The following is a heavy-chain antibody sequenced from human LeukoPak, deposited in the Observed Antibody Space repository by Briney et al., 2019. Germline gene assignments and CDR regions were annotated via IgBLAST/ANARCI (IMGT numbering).Heavy chain of an antibody. V-gene: IGHV1-69*05. D-gene: IGHD1-26*01. CDR2: IIPIFGTA. CDR1: GGTFSSYA. Sequence: SVKVSCKASGGTFSSYAISWVRQAPGQGLEWMGGIIPIFGTANYAQKFQGRVTITTDESTSTAYMELSSLRSEDTAVYYCARDGGYSGSYYNWFDPWGQGTLVTVSS. J-gene: IGHJ5*02. CDR3: ARDGGYSGSYYNWFDP.